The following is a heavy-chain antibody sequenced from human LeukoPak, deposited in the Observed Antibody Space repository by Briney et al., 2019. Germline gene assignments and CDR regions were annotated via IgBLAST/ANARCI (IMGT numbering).Heavy chain of an antibody. J-gene: IGHJ4*02. Sequence: PSGTLSLTCAVSGGSISSNNWWSWVRQTPGQGLEWIGEVYHSGSTNYNPSLKSRVTISVDTSKNHFSLKLSSVTAADTAVYYCARASYSSSWYDFDYWGQGTLVTVSS. CDR3: ARASYSSSWYDFDY. V-gene: IGHV4-4*02. D-gene: IGHD6-13*01. CDR1: GGSISSNNW. CDR2: VYHSGST.